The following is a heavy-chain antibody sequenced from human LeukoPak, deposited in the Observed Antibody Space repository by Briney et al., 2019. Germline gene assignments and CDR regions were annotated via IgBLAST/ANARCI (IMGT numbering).Heavy chain of an antibody. J-gene: IGHJ4*02. D-gene: IGHD1-1*01. CDR2: ISGPSSHT. CDR1: GFTFSGFA. Sequence: PGGSLRLSCVASGFTFSGFAMIWVRQAPGKGLQWVSAISGPSSHTYYADSVKGRFTISRDNSKNTLYLQMNSLRAEDTAVYYCARAGNGWDDYWGQGTLVTVSS. CDR3: ARAGNGWDDY. V-gene: IGHV3-23*01.